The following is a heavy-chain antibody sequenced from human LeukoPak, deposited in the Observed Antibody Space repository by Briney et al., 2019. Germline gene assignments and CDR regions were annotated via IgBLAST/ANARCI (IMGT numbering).Heavy chain of an antibody. D-gene: IGHD6-13*01. CDR2: INHSGST. CDR1: GGSFSGYY. CDR3: ARGIAAAVYYFDY. V-gene: IGHV4-34*01. Sequence: SETLSLTCAVYGGSFSGYYWSWIRQPPGKGLGWIGEINHSGSTNYNPSLKSRVTISVDTSKNQFSLKLSSVTAADTAVYYCARGIAAAVYYFDYWGQGTLVTVSS. J-gene: IGHJ4*02.